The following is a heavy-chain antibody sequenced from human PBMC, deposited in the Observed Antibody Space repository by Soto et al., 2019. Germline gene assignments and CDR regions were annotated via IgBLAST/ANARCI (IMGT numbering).Heavy chain of an antibody. CDR2: IFSNDEK. Sequence: SGPTLVNPTETLTLTCTASGFSLSNVRMGVSWIRQPPGKALEWLAHIFSNDEKSYSTSLKSRLTISKDTSKSQVVLTMTNMDPVDTATYYCARTNDYGTINFDSWGQGTLVTVSS. CDR1: GFSLSNVRMG. D-gene: IGHD4-17*01. J-gene: IGHJ4*02. CDR3: ARTNDYGTINFDS. V-gene: IGHV2-26*01.